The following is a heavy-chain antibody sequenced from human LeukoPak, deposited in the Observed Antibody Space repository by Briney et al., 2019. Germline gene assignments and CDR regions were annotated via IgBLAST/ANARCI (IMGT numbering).Heavy chain of an antibody. CDR2: IYYSGST. CDR1: GGSISSSSYY. CDR3: ARGAYPDYFDY. V-gene: IGHV4-39*07. J-gene: IGHJ4*02. Sequence: SETLSLTCTVSGGSISSSSYYWGWVRQPPGKGLEWIGSIYYSGSTCYNPSLKSRVTISVDTSKNQFSLKLRSVTAADTAVYYCARGAYPDYFDYWGQGTLVTVSS.